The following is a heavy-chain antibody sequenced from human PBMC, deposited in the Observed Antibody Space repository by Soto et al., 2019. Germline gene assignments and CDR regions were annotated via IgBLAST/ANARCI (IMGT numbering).Heavy chain of an antibody. CDR2: IIPIFGTT. D-gene: IGHD2-2*03. Sequence: GASVKVSCKASGGTFSSHAISWVRQAPGRGLEWTGGIIPIFGTTNYAQNFRARVTITADESTSTAYMELSSLTSEDTAVYYCGSVGYCSSTNCLFYYYHYGMDVWGQGTTVTVS. V-gene: IGHV1-69*13. CDR1: GGTFSSHA. J-gene: IGHJ6*02. CDR3: GSVGYCSSTNCLFYYYHYGMDV.